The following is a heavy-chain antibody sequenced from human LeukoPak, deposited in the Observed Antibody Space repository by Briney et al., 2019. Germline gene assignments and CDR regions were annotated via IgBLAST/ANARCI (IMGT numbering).Heavy chain of an antibody. Sequence: GGSLRLSCAASGFTFSRFGIHWVRQAPGKGLEWVALISHDGSNQYYGASVKGRFTISRDNSENTLYLQMDSLRVEDTAVYYCAKPMDSSGYGHFDYWGQGTLVTVSS. CDR2: ISHDGSNQ. CDR3: AKPMDSSGYGHFDY. CDR1: GFTFSRFG. J-gene: IGHJ4*02. V-gene: IGHV3-30*18. D-gene: IGHD3-22*01.